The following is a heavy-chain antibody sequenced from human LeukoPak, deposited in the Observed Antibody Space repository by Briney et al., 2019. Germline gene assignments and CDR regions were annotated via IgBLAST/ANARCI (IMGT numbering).Heavy chain of an antibody. V-gene: IGHV4-38-2*02. J-gene: IGHJ4*02. CDR3: ARDRESSPWELLLDY. Sequence: KPSETPSLTCAVSGYSIRSGYYWAWIRQPPGKGLEWIGSLHHTRSTYYNPSLKSRVTMSVDRSNNKFSLNLNSVTAADTAVYYCARDRESSPWELLLDYWGQGIVVTVSS. CDR2: LHHTRST. D-gene: IGHD1-26*01. CDR1: GYSIRSGYY.